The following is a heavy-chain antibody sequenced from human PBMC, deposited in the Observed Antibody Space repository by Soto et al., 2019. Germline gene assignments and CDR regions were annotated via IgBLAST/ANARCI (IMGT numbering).Heavy chain of an antibody. CDR1: GGSISSYY. D-gene: IGHD3-3*01. CDR3: ARQDDNDFWSGYIDY. V-gene: IGHV4-59*08. Sequence: SETLSLTCTVSGGSISSYYWSWIRQPPGKGLEWIGYIYYSGSTNYNPSLKSRVTISVDTSKNQFSLKLSSVTAADTAVYYCARQDDNDFWSGYIDYWGQGTLVTVSS. CDR2: IYYSGST. J-gene: IGHJ4*02.